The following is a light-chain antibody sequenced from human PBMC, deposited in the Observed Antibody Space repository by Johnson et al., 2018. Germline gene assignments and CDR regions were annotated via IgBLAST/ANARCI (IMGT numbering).Light chain of an antibody. J-gene: IGLJ1*01. CDR2: ENN. Sequence: QSVLTQPPSVSAAPGQKVTISCSGSSSNIGNNYVSWYQQLPGTAPKLLIYENNKRPSGIPDRFSGSKSVTSSTLGITGLQTRDDADYYCGTWESSLIDGNVFGTGTKVTVL. CDR1: SSNIGNNY. CDR3: GTWESSLIDGNV. V-gene: IGLV1-51*02.